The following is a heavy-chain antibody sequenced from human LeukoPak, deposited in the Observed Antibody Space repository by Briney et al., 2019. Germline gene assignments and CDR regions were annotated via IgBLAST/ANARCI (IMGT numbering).Heavy chain of an antibody. CDR3: ARLVVSSSSALYYYYYYMDV. Sequence: GASVKVSCKASGYTFTSYYMHWVRQAPGQGLEWMGIINPSGGSTNYAQKFQGRVTITADKSTSTAYMELSSLGSEDTAVYYCARLVVSSSSALYYYYYYMDVWGKGTTVTVSS. J-gene: IGHJ6*03. V-gene: IGHV1-46*01. CDR1: GYTFTSYY. D-gene: IGHD6-6*01. CDR2: INPSGGST.